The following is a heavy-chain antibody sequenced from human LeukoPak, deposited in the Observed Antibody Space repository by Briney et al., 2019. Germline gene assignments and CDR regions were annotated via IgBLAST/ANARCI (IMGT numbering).Heavy chain of an antibody. J-gene: IGHJ4*02. V-gene: IGHV1-46*01. Sequence: ASVKVSCKASGYTFTSYYMHWLRQAPGQGLEWMGIINPSGGSTSYAQKFQGRVTMTRDTSTSTVYMELSSLRSEDTAVYYCARARLGYCSGGSCQQFDYWGQGTLVTVSS. CDR2: INPSGGST. D-gene: IGHD2-15*01. CDR1: GYTFTSYY. CDR3: ARARLGYCSGGSCQQFDY.